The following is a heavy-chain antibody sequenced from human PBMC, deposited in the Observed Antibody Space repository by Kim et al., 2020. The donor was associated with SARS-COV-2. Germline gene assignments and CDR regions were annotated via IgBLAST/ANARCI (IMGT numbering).Heavy chain of an antibody. CDR1: GFTFSSYS. J-gene: IGHJ4*02. Sequence: GGSLRLSCAASGFTFSSYSMNWVRQAPGKGLEWVSSISSSSSYIYYADSVKGRFTISRDNAKNSLYLQMNSLRAEDTAVYYCATPRGVRGVITRDWGQGTLVTVSS. CDR2: ISSSSSYI. CDR3: ATPRGVRGVITRD. V-gene: IGHV3-21*01. D-gene: IGHD3-10*01.